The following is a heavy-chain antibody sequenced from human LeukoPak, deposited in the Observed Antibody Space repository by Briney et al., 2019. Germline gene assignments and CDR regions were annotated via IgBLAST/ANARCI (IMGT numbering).Heavy chain of an antibody. CDR2: VYYSGSN. Sequence: PSETLSLTCTVSGGSISSYYWSWIRQPPGKGLEWIGYVYYSGSNNYNPSLKSRVTISENTPKNQFSLKLSSVTPTATAWYYVARQSPFDYYGSGSPFDYWGQGTLVTVSS. D-gene: IGHD3-10*01. CDR1: GGSISSYY. J-gene: IGHJ4*02. V-gene: IGHV4-59*08. CDR3: ARQSPFDYYGSGSPFDY.